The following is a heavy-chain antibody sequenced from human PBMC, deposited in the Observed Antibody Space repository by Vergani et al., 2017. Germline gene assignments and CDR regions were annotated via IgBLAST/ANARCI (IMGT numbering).Heavy chain of an antibody. J-gene: IGHJ4*02. CDR2: INHSGST. CDR1: GGSFSGYY. D-gene: IGHD2-2*01. CDR3: ARGLKCSSTSCYPYFDY. Sequence: QVQLQESGPGLVKPSGTLSLTCAVYGGSFSGYYWSWIRQPPGKGLEWIGEINHSGSTNYNPSLKSRVTISVDTSKNQFSLKLSSVTAADTAVYYCARGLKCSSTSCYPYFDYWGQGTLVTVSS. V-gene: IGHV4-34*01.